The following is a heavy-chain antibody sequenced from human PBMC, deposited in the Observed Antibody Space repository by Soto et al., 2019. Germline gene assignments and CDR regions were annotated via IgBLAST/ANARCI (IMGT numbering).Heavy chain of an antibody. CDR1: GFTFTSSA. CDR2: IVVGSGNT. J-gene: IGHJ6*02. V-gene: IGHV1-58*01. Sequence: ASVKVSCKASGFTFTSSAVQWVRQARGQRLEGIGWIVVGSGNTNYAQKFQERVTITRDMSTSTAYMELSSLRSEDTAVYYCAAGLRSTTVSYYYGMDVWGQGTTVTVSS. D-gene: IGHD4-17*01. CDR3: AAGLRSTTVSYYYGMDV.